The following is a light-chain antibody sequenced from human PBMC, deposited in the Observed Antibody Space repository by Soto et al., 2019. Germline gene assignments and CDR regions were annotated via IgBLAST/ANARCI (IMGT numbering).Light chain of an antibody. CDR2: AAS. CDR3: XXXXXXXYX. Sequence: DIQMTQSPSSLSASVGDRVTITCRASQGISNYLAWYQQKPGKVPKLLIYAASTLQSGVPSRFSGSGSGTDFTLTISSLXXXXXXXXXXXXXXXXXYXFGQGTKLEIK. J-gene: IGKJ2*01. V-gene: IGKV1-27*01. CDR1: QGISNY.